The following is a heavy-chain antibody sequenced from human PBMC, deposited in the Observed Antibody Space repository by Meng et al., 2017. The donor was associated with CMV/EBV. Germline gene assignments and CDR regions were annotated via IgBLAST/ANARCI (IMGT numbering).Heavy chain of an antibody. CDR1: GFSRSTRGMC. J-gene: IGHJ6*02. D-gene: IGHD6-6*01. CDR3: AWTPQLAGYYYYGMDV. V-gene: IGHV2-70*20. CDR2: IDWDDDK. Sequence: SAPTLLKPTPTLTLTCTFSGFSRSTRGMCVSWVRQPPGKALEWLSLIDWDDDKYYSTSLKTRLTSSKDTSKNQVVITMTNMDTVDTATYYCAWTPQLAGYYYYGMDVWGQGTTVTVSS.